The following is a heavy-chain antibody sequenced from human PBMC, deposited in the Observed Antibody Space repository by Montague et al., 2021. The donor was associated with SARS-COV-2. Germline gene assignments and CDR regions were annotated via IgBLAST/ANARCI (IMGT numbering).Heavy chain of an antibody. Sequence: SETLSLTCTVSGGSISSYYWSWIRQPQGQGLDWIGYSYYSGSTNYNHTLTSRVTITVDTSKNQIFLKLSSVTAADTDVYYCARESDSYPTGTQYFDLWGRGTLVTVPS. CDR1: GGSISSYY. CDR3: ARESDSYPTGTQYFDL. D-gene: IGHD5-18*01. V-gene: IGHV4-59*12. J-gene: IGHJ2*01. CDR2: SYYSGST.